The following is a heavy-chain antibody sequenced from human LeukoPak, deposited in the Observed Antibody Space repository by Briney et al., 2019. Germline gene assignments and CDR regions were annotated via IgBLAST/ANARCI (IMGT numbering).Heavy chain of an antibody. CDR2: IYYSGST. Sequence: PGGSLRLSCAASGFTVSSNYMSWIRQPPGKGLEWIGSIYYSGSTYYNPSLKSRVTISVDTSKNQFSLKLSSVTAADTAVYYCARARVGSGSYYTQPPYYYYYMDVWGKGTTVTVSS. J-gene: IGHJ6*03. CDR3: ARARVGSGSYYTQPPYYYYYMDV. D-gene: IGHD3-10*01. V-gene: IGHV4-39*07. CDR1: GFTVSSNY.